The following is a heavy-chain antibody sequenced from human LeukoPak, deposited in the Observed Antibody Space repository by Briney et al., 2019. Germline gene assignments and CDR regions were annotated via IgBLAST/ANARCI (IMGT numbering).Heavy chain of an antibody. Sequence: ASVKVSCKASGYTFTNYDINWVRQAPGQGLEWMGRINPNSGGTNYAQKFQGRVTMTRDTSISTAYMELSRLRSDDTAVYYCARSGRGYKDYWGQGTLVTVSS. D-gene: IGHD5-18*01. V-gene: IGHV1-2*06. CDR2: INPNSGGT. J-gene: IGHJ4*02. CDR3: ARSGRGYKDY. CDR1: GYTFTNYD.